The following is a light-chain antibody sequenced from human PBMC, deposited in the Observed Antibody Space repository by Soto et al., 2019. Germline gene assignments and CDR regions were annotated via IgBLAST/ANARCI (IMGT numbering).Light chain of an antibody. Sequence: DIQMTQSPSSLSASVGDRVTITCQASQDISNYLNWYHHRPGQAPKLLIYSISNLQSGVPSRFSGGGAGTEFTLTISSLQPEDFGSYSCQQTYNLPPTFGGGTRVQIK. V-gene: IGKV1-39*01. CDR3: QQTYNLPPT. CDR2: SIS. J-gene: IGKJ4*01. CDR1: QDISNY.